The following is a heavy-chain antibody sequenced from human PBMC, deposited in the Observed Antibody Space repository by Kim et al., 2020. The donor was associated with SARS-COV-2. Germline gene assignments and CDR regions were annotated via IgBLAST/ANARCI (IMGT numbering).Heavy chain of an antibody. Sequence: GGSLRLSCAASGFTFSDYYMSWIRQAPGKGLEWVSYISSSSSYTNYADSVKGRFTISRDNAKNSLYLQMNSLRAEDTAVYYCASQLLYCSGGSCYSLFDYWGQGTLVTVSS. D-gene: IGHD2-15*01. CDR1: GFTFSDYY. J-gene: IGHJ4*02. CDR2: ISSSSSYT. V-gene: IGHV3-11*06. CDR3: ASQLLYCSGGSCYSLFDY.